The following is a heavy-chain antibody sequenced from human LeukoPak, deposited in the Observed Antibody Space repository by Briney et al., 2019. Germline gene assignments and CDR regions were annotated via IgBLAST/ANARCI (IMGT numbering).Heavy chain of an antibody. Sequence: SETLSLTCSVSGGSISIYYWTWIRQIPGKGLEWIGHIYYTGTTNYNPLFESRATISVDTSKNQFSLRLTSVTAADTAVYFCARQTGSGLFILPGGQGTLVTVSS. CDR1: GGSISIYY. CDR3: ARQTGSGLFILP. V-gene: IGHV4-59*08. D-gene: IGHD3/OR15-3a*01. CDR2: IYYTGTT. J-gene: IGHJ4*02.